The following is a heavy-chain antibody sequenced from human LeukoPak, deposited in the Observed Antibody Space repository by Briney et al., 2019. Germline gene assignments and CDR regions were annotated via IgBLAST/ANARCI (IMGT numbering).Heavy chain of an antibody. CDR1: GYSFTSYW. D-gene: IGHD4-23*01. CDR2: IYPGDSET. J-gene: IGHJ4*02. CDR3: ARRAYGGNSDFGF. Sequence: GESLKISCKGSGYSFTSYWIAWVRQMPGKGLEWMGIIYPGDSETRNSPSFQGQVTISADKSISTAYLQWSSLKASDTAMYYCARRAYGGNSDFGFWGQGTLVTVSS. V-gene: IGHV5-51*01.